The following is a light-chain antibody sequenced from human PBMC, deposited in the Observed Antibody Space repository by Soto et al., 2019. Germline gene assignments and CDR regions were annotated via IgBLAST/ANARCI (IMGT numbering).Light chain of an antibody. V-gene: IGLV2-14*01. CDR2: EVS. CDR1: SSDVGGYNR. J-gene: IGLJ1*01. CDR3: TSYTGSHTLPYV. Sequence: QSALTQPASVSGSPGQSITLSCTGTSSDVGGYNRVSWYQQHPGKAPKLLISEVSSRPSGVSSRFSGSKSGNTASLTISGLQAEDEADYYCTSYTGSHTLPYVFGTGTKLTVL.